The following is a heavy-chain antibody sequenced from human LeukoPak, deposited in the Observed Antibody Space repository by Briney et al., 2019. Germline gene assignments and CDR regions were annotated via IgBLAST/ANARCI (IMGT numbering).Heavy chain of an antibody. D-gene: IGHD2/OR15-2a*01. J-gene: IGHJ3*02. CDR2: TKQDGSEK. CDR1: RFTFSYYW. V-gene: IGHV3-7*01. CDR3: ARERNTDIVTAFDI. Sequence: GGSLRLSCAASRFTFSYYWMSWVRQAPGKGLEWVANTKQDGSEKYYVDSVKGRFTISRDNAKNSLYLQMNSLRVEDTAVYFCARERNTDIVTAFDIWGQGTMVTVSS.